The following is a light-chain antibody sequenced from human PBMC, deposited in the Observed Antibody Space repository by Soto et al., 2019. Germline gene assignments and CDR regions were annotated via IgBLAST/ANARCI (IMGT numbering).Light chain of an antibody. CDR3: QQYGRSGT. V-gene: IGKV3-20*01. CDR1: QSVSRTY. Sequence: EIVLTQSPGTLSLSPGERATLSCRASQSVSRTYLAWYQQKPVQAPRLLIYATSSRATGIPDRFSGSGSGTDFTLTICRLEPEDFAVYYCQQYGRSGTFGQGTKVEIK. J-gene: IGKJ1*01. CDR2: ATS.